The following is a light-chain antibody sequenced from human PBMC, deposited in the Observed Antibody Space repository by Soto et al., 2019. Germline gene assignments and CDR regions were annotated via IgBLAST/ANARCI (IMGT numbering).Light chain of an antibody. Sequence: EIVMTQSPATLSVSPGERATLSCRASQSVSSNLAWYQQNSGQAPRLLIYGVSTRATGIPARFSGSGSGTEFTLTISSLQSEDFAVYYCQQYNNWPPGTFGQGTKLEIK. V-gene: IGKV3-15*01. CDR2: GVS. CDR1: QSVSSN. J-gene: IGKJ2*02. CDR3: QQYNNWPPGT.